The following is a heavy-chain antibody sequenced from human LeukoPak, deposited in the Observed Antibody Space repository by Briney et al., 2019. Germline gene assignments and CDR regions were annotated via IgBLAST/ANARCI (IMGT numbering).Heavy chain of an antibody. CDR1: GYTFTNYY. CDR2: INPNSGCT. V-gene: IGHV1-2*02. J-gene: IGHJ4*02. CDR3: ARAVYDYVWGSYRYKSFDY. Sequence: ASVKVSCKASGYTFTNYYIHWVRQATGQGLEGIGWINPNSGCTNYAQKFQGRVTMTRDTSISTAYMELSRLRSDDTAVYYCARAVYDYVWGSYRYKSFDYWGQGTLVTVSS. D-gene: IGHD3-16*02.